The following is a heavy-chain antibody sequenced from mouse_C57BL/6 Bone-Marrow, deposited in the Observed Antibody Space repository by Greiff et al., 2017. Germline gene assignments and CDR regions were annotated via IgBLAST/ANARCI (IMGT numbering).Heavy chain of an antibody. CDR3: ARDSPTVDWYFDV. J-gene: IGHJ1*03. D-gene: IGHD1-1*01. CDR2: ISYDGSN. CDR1: GYSITSGYY. V-gene: IGHV3-6*01. Sequence: ESGPGLVKPSQSLSLTCSVTGYSITSGYYWNWIRQFPGNKLEWMGYISYDGSNNYNPSLKNRISITRDTSKNQFFLKLNSVTTEDTATYYCARDSPTVDWYFDVWGTGTTVTVSS.